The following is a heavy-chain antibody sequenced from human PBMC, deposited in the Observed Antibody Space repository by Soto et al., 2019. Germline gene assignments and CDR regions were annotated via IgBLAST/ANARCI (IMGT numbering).Heavy chain of an antibody. CDR3: ARSPEATVTAFDY. Sequence: QVQLQESGPGLVKPSQTLSLTCTVSGGSISSGGYYWSWIRQHPGKGLEWIGYIYYSGSTYYNPSLKSRVTISVDTSKTQFSLKLSSVTAAATAVYYCARSPEATVTAFDYWGQGTLVTVSS. J-gene: IGHJ4*02. CDR1: GGSISSGGYY. D-gene: IGHD4-17*01. V-gene: IGHV4-31*03. CDR2: IYYSGST.